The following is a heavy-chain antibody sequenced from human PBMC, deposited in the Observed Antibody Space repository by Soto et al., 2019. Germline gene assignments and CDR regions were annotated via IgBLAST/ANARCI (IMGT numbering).Heavy chain of an antibody. D-gene: IGHD6-13*01. J-gene: IGHJ1*01. CDR3: ARHSGIAPGDSH. Sequence: ASVKVSCKSSGYSFTGYYMHWVRQAPGQGLEWMGWINPNSGGTNYAQKFQGRVTMTRDTSISTAYMELSRLRSDDTAVYYCARHSGIAPGDSHWGQGTLVTVSS. V-gene: IGHV1-2*02. CDR1: GYSFTGYY. CDR2: INPNSGGT.